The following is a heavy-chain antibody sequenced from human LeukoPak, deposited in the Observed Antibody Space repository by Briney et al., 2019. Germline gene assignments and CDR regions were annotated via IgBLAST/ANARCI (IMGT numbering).Heavy chain of an antibody. J-gene: IGHJ5*02. CDR3: ARGSREYCGGGSCYSSWFAP. D-gene: IGHD2-15*01. CDR1: GGSISSGRYH. Sequence: PSETLSLTCTVSGGSISSGRYHWTWIRQPPGKGLECVGFLYSSGSTNYNPSLKSRVTISVDTSKNQFSLKLTSVTAADTAVYYCARGSREYCGGGSCYSSWFAPWGQGTLVTVSS. V-gene: IGHV4-61*01. CDR2: LYSSGST.